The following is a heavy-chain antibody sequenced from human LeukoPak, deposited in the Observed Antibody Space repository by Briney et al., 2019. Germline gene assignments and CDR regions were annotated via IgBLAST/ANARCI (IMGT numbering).Heavy chain of an antibody. Sequence: PSETLSLTCTVSGGSISSGSYYWSWIRQPAGKGLEWIGRIYTSGSTNYNPSLKSLVTISVDTSKNQFSLKLSSVTAADTAVYYCARGKTTVTTRAYYYYYMDVWGKGTTVTISS. J-gene: IGHJ6*03. D-gene: IGHD4-17*01. CDR3: ARGKTTVTTRAYYYYYMDV. V-gene: IGHV4-61*02. CDR2: IYTSGST. CDR1: GGSISSGSYY.